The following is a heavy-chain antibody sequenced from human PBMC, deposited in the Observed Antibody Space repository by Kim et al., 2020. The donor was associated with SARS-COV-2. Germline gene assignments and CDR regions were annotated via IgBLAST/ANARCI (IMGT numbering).Heavy chain of an antibody. V-gene: IGHV3-30*18. CDR3: AKDRRGYSYEGGFDY. CDR2: ISYDGSNK. Sequence: GGSLRLSCAASGFTFSSYGMHWVRQAPGKGLEWVAVISYDGSNKYYADSVKGRFTISRDNSKNTLYLQMNSLRAEDTAVYYCAKDRRGYSYEGGFDYWGQGTLVTVSS. CDR1: GFTFSSYG. J-gene: IGHJ4*02. D-gene: IGHD5-18*01.